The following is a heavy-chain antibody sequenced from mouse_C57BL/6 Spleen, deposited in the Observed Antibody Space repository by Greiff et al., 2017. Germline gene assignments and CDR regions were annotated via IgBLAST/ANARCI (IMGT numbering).Heavy chain of an antibody. Sequence: QVQLKQPGAELVMPGASVKLSCKASGYTFTSYWMHWVKQRPGQGLEWIGEIDPSDSYTNYNQKFKGKSTLTVDKSSRTAYMQLSSLTSEDSAVYYCARGVGDWYFDVWGTGTTVTVSS. D-gene: IGHD1-1*02. CDR3: ARGVGDWYFDV. CDR2: IDPSDSYT. V-gene: IGHV1-69*01. CDR1: GYTFTSYW. J-gene: IGHJ1*03.